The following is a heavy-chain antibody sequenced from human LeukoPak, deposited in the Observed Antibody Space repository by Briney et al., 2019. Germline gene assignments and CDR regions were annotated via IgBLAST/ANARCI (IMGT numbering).Heavy chain of an antibody. CDR3: ASSYGDYADLDY. V-gene: IGHV4-4*07. Sequence: SSETLSLTCTVSGGSISSYYWSWIRQPAGKGLEWIGRIYTSGSTNYNPSLKSRVTMSVDTSKNQFSLKLSSVTATDTAVYYCASSYGDYADLDYWGQGTLVTVSS. D-gene: IGHD4-17*01. CDR1: GGSISSYY. CDR2: IYTSGST. J-gene: IGHJ4*02.